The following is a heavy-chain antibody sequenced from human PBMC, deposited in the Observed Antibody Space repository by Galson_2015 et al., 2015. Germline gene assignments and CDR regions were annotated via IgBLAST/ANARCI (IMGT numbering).Heavy chain of an antibody. CDR1: GYTFTSYA. V-gene: IGHV1-3*01. J-gene: IGHJ5*02. D-gene: IGHD6-6*01. CDR2: INAGNGNT. Sequence: SVKVSCKASGYTFTSYAMHWVRQAPGQRLEWMGWINAGNGNTKYSQKFQGRVTITRDTSASTAYMELSSLRSEDTAVYYCARSPGRAARLDGPGNWFDPWGQGTLVTVSS. CDR3: ARSPGRAARLDGPGNWFDP.